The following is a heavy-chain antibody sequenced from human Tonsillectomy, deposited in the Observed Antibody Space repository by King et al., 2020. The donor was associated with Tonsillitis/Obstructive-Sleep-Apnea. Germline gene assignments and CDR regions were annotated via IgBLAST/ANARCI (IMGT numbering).Heavy chain of an antibody. V-gene: IGHV4-34*01. CDR1: GGSFSAYY. D-gene: IGHD3-9*01. CDR2: INHSGST. CDR3: ARGDILTGYYASTDFDY. Sequence: VQLPQWGAGLFKPSETLSLTCAVYGGSFSAYYWSWIRQPPGKGLEWIGEINHSGSTKYNPSLKSRVIISLDTSKNQFSLKLSSVTAADTAVYYCARGDILTGYYASTDFDYWGQGTLVTVSS. J-gene: IGHJ4*02.